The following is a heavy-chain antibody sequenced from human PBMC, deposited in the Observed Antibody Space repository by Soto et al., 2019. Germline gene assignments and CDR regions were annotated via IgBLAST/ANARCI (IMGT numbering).Heavy chain of an antibody. Sequence: SETLSLTCTVSGVSISTYLWSWIRQPPGKGLEWIGYIHNSGSTDYNPSLKSRVTMSVDTSKNQFSLKLSSVAAADTAVYYCARVMIAPAASYYYYGMDVWGQGTTVTVSS. D-gene: IGHD2-2*01. CDR1: GVSISTYL. CDR2: IHNSGST. CDR3: ARVMIAPAASYYYYGMDV. V-gene: IGHV4-59*01. J-gene: IGHJ6*02.